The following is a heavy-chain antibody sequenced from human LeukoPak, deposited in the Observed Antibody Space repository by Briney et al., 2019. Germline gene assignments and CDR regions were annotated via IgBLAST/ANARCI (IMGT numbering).Heavy chain of an antibody. CDR2: IYSGGRS. CDR3: ARAGPSSSWHQFDY. D-gene: IGHD6-13*01. J-gene: IGHJ4*02. CDR1: GFTVSRNY. Sequence: GGSLRLSCAASGFTVSRNYMSWVRRAPGKGLEWVSVIYSGGRSYNADSVKGRFTISRDNSKNTLYLQMNSLRVEDTAVYYCARAGPSSSWHQFDYWGQGTLVTVSS. V-gene: IGHV3-66*01.